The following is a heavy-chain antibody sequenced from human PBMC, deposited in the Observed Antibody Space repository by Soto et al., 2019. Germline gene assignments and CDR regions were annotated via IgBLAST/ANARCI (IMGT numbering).Heavy chain of an antibody. CDR2: ISSDGMTK. Sequence: WGSLRLSCVASGFAFSYYGIHWVRQAPGKGLEWVGVISSDGMTKYYADSVKGRFTISRDNSKNTLFLQMDSLRPQDTAVYYCAKAIAVAGDLDYWRQGTLVTASS. CDR1: GFAFSYYG. V-gene: IGHV3-30*18. D-gene: IGHD6-19*01. CDR3: AKAIAVAGDLDY. J-gene: IGHJ4*01.